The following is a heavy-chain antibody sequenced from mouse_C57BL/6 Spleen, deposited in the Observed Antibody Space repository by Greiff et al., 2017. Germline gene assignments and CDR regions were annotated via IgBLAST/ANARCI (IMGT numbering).Heavy chain of an antibody. V-gene: IGHV1-42*01. CDR2: INPSTGGT. CDR3: TRGGHWDGYAMDD. Sequence: EVQLVESGPELVKPGASVTISCKASGYSFTGYYMHWVKQTPEKSLEWIGEINPSTGGTTYNQQFKAKATLTVDKSSSPAYMQLKSLTSEDSAVYYGTRGGHWDGYAMDDWGQGTTVTVSS. CDR1: GYSFTGYY. J-gene: IGHJ4*01. D-gene: IGHD4-1*01.